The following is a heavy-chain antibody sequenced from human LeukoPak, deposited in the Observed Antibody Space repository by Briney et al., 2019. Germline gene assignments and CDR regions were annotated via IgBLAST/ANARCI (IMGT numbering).Heavy chain of an antibody. V-gene: IGHV1-18*01. CDR3: ARDRRLYYDSSGYLDY. D-gene: IGHD3-22*01. CDR1: GYTFTSYA. Sequence: ASVKVSCKASGYTFTSYAFRWVRQAPGQGLEWMGWISAYNGNTNYAQNLQGRVTMTTDTSTSTAYMELRSLRSDDTAVYYCARDRRLYYDSSGYLDYWGQGTLVTVSS. CDR2: ISAYNGNT. J-gene: IGHJ4*02.